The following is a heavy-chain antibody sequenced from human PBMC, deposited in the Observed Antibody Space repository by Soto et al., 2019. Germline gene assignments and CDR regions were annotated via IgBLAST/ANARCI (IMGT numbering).Heavy chain of an antibody. CDR2: IYHSGST. Sequence: SETLSLTCAVSGGSISSGGYSWSWIRQPPGKGLEWIGYIYHSGSTYYNPSLKSRVTISVDRSKNQFSLKLSSVTAADTAVYYCARQANWFDPWGQGTLVTVSS. CDR3: ARQANWFDP. J-gene: IGHJ5*02. CDR1: GGSISSGGYS. V-gene: IGHV4-30-2*01.